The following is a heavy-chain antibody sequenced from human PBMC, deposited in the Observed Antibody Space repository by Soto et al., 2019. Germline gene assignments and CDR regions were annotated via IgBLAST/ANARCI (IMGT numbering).Heavy chain of an antibody. Sequence: SETLSLTCAVYGGSFSGYYWSWIRQPPGKGLEWIGEINHSGSTNYNPSLKSRVTISVDTSKNQFSLKLSSVTAAHTAVYYCARGALYVDTAMVYYYYGMDVWGQGTTVTVSS. CDR3: ARGALYVDTAMVYYYYGMDV. V-gene: IGHV4-34*01. J-gene: IGHJ6*02. D-gene: IGHD5-18*01. CDR1: GGSFSGYY. CDR2: INHSGST.